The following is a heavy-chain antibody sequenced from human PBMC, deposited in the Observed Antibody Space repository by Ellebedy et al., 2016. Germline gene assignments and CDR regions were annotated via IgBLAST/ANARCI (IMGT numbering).Heavy chain of an antibody. CDR2: ISRGSSSI. CDR3: ARVGLGYSSSWYYYGMDV. CDR1: GFTFSSYS. J-gene: IGHJ6*02. D-gene: IGHD6-13*01. Sequence: GESLKISCAASGFTFSSYSMNWVRQAPGKGLDWVSYISRGSSSIYYADSVKGRFTISRDNAKNSLYLQMHSLGDEDTAIYYCARVGLGYSSSWYYYGMDVWGQGTTVTVSS. V-gene: IGHV3-48*02.